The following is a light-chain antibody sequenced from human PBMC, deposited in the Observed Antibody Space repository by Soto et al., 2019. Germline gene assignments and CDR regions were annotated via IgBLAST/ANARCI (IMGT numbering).Light chain of an antibody. CDR3: LQDYNYPWT. CDR1: RYIRSD. V-gene: IGKV1-6*01. CDR2: TAS. Sequence: GHRVTMRRRASRYIRSDLSWYQQRPGQAPKVLIYTASSLQSGVPSRFSGSGSGTDFTLTISSLQPEDCATYYCLQDYNYPWTFGQGTKV. J-gene: IGKJ1*01.